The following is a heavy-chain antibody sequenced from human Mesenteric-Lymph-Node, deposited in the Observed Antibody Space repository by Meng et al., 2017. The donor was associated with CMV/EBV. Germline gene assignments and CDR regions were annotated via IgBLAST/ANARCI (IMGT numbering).Heavy chain of an antibody. J-gene: IGHJ6*02. CDR1: GGSFSGYY. CDR2: INHSGST. D-gene: IGHD3-10*01. CDR3: ARARGDFPYYYYGMDV. Sequence: SQTLSLTCAVYGGSFSGYYWSWIRQPPGKGLEWIGEINHSGSTNYNPSLKSRVTISVDTSKNQFSLKLSSVTAADTAVYYCARARGDFPYYYYGMDVWGQGTTVTVSS. V-gene: IGHV4-34*01.